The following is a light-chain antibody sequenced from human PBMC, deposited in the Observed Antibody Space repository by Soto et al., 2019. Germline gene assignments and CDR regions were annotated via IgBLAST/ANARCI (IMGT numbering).Light chain of an antibody. J-gene: IGKJ4*01. CDR3: QQYTSSQLT. CDR2: GAS. V-gene: IGKV3-20*01. CDR1: QSVSSSY. Sequence: EIVLTPSPDTLSLSPGERATLSCRASQSVSSSYLAWYQQKPGQAPRLLIYGASSRATGIPDRFSGSESGTDFTLTISRLEPEDFAVYYCQQYTSSQLTFGGGTKVEIK.